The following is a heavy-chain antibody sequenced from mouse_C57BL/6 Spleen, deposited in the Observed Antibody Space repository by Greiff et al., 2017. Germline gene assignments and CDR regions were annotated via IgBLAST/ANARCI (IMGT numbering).Heavy chain of an antibody. Sequence: DVMLVESGGGLVKPGGSLKLSCAASGFTFSSYTMSWVRQTPEKRLEWVATISGGGGNTYYPDSVKGRFTISRDNAKNTLYLQMSSLRSEDTALYYCARHYGNYGGYFDVWGTGTTVTVSS. V-gene: IGHV5-9*01. D-gene: IGHD2-1*01. J-gene: IGHJ1*03. CDR2: ISGGGGNT. CDR1: GFTFSSYT. CDR3: ARHYGNYGGYFDV.